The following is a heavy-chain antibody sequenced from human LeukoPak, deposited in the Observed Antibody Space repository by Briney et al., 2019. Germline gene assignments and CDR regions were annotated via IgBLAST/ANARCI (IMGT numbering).Heavy chain of an antibody. Sequence: ASVKVSCKASGYTFTSYGISWVRQAPGQGLEWMGWISAYNGNTNYAQKLQGRVTMTTDTSTSTAYMELRSLRSDDTAVYCCARVSMVWDAFDIWGQGTMVTVSS. CDR3: ARVSMVWDAFDI. D-gene: IGHD2-8*01. J-gene: IGHJ3*02. V-gene: IGHV1-18*01. CDR1: GYTFTSYG. CDR2: ISAYNGNT.